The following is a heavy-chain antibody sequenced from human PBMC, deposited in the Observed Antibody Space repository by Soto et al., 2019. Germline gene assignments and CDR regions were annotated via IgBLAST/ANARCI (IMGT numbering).Heavy chain of an antibody. D-gene: IGHD2-2*01. V-gene: IGHV4-30-2*01. Sequence: SENLSLTCAVSGGSIGSGGYSWSWIRQPPGKGLEWIGYIYHSGSTYYNPSLKSRVTISVDRSKNQFSLKLSSVTAADTAVYYCARVPDRWGQGTLVTVS. CDR3: ARVPDR. CDR2: IYHSGST. J-gene: IGHJ5*02. CDR1: GGSIGSGGYS.